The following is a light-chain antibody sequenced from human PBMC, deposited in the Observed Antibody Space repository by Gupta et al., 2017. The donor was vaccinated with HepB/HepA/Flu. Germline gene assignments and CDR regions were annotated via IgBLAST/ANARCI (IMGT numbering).Light chain of an antibody. CDR2: ATS. CDR1: QSIRNF. CDR3: QQSDSTPVT. J-gene: IGKJ3*01. V-gene: IGKV1-39*01. Sequence: DIQMTQSPSSLSASVGDRITITCRASQSIRNFLNWYQQKPGKAPNLLIYATSSLQSGVPSRFSGSGSGTDFTLTISSLQAEDFAAYYCQQSDSTPVTFGHGTKVEIK.